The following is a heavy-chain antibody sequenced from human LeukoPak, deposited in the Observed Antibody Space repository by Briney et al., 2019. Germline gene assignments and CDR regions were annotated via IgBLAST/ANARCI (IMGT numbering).Heavy chain of an antibody. V-gene: IGHV1-69*05. D-gene: IGHD6-13*01. CDR1: GYTFTSYD. Sequence: SVKVSCKASGYTFTSYDINWVRQAPGQGLGWMGAVIPIFSTTNYAQKFQGRVAITTDESTNTAYMELTSLKSEDTAVYYCARAPPKQLLHLYWGQGTLVTVSS. J-gene: IGHJ4*02. CDR2: VIPIFSTT. CDR3: ARAPPKQLLHLY.